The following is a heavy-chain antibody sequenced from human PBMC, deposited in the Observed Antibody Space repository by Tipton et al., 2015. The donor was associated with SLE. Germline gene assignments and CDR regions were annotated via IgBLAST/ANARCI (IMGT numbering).Heavy chain of an antibody. J-gene: IGHJ3*02. D-gene: IGHD3-22*01. Sequence: QLVQSGGGVVQPGRSLRLSCAASGFTFSSYGMHWVRQAPGKGLEWVSAISGSGGSTYYADSVKGRFTISRDNSKNTLYLQMNSLRAEDTAVYYCAKDTAGYDSSGLRAFDIWGQGTMVTVSS. V-gene: IGHV3-23*04. CDR1: GFTFSSYG. CDR2: ISGSGGST. CDR3: AKDTAGYDSSGLRAFDI.